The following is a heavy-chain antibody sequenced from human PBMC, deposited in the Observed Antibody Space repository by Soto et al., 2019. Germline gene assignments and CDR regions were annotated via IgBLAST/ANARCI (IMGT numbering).Heavy chain of an antibody. V-gene: IGHV4-34*01. CDR2: INHSGST. Sequence: SETLSLTCAVYGGSFSGYYWSWIRQPPGKGLEWIGEINHSGSTNYNPSLKSRVTISVDTSKNQFSLKLSSVTAADTAVYYCARGNGDYWGHGTLVTVS. D-gene: IGHD3-16*02. CDR1: GGSFSGYY. CDR3: ARGNGDY. J-gene: IGHJ4*01.